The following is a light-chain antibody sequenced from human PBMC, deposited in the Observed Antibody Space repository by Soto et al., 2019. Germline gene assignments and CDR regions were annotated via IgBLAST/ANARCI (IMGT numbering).Light chain of an antibody. CDR1: QSINNW. J-gene: IGKJ1*01. V-gene: IGKV1-5*01. CDR3: QQYASDSPT. Sequence: DTQMTQSPSALSASVGDRVTIACRASQSINNWLAWYQLKPGKAPKLLIYDASTLESGVPSRFGGSGSGTEFTLTITSLQPDDFATYYCQQYASDSPTFGQGTKVDIK. CDR2: DAS.